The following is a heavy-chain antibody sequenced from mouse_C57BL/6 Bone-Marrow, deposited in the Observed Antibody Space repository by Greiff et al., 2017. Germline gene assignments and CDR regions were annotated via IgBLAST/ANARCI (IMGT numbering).Heavy chain of an antibody. CDR1: GYSITSGYY. J-gene: IGHJ1*03. CDR3: AREGLDYDGSSCYWYFDV. CDR2: ISYDGSN. V-gene: IGHV3-6*01. Sequence: EVKLMESGPGLVKPSQSLSLTCSVTGYSITSGYYWNWIRQFPGNKLEWMGYISYDGSNNYNPSLKNRISITRDTSKNQFFLKLNSVTTADTATYYCAREGLDYDGSSCYWYFDVWGTGTTVTVSS. D-gene: IGHD1-1*01.